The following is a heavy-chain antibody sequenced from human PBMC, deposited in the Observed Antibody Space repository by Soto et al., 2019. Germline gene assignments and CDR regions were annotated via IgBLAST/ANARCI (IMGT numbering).Heavy chain of an antibody. CDR1: GGSISSGGYY. CDR2: IYYSGST. V-gene: IGHV4-31*03. Sequence: QVQLQESGPGLVKPSQTLSLTCTVSGGSISSGGYYWSWIRQHPGKGLEWIGYIYYSGSTYYNPSLKCGVTIPGATSKNQSSLKLSSVTAADTAGYYWALTRGGNYYYYGMDVWGQGTTVTVSS. CDR3: ALTRGGNYYYYGMDV. J-gene: IGHJ6*02. D-gene: IGHD3-16*01.